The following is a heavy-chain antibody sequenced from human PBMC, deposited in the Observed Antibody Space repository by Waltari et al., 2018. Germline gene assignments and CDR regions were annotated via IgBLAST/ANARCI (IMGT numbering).Heavy chain of an antibody. J-gene: IGHJ4*02. D-gene: IGHD2-2*01. CDR1: GGSFSGYY. Sequence: QVQLQQWGAGLLKPSETLSLTCAVYGGSFSGYYWSWIRQPPGKGLEWIGEINHSVSTNSNPALNSRVTISVDTSQNQFSLKLCSVTAADTAVYYCARWLKAYCSSTSCYAGLSHWGQGTLVTVSS. CDR2: INHSVST. CDR3: ARWLKAYCSSTSCYAGLSH. V-gene: IGHV4-34*01.